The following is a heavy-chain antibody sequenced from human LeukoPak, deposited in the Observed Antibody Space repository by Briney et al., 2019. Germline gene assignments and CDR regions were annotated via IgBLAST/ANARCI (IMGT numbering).Heavy chain of an antibody. CDR3: ARDGRNGYEDDY. J-gene: IGHJ4*02. CDR1: GFTFSSYT. CDR2: ISSSNTYI. D-gene: IGHD5-18*01. Sequence: GGSLRLSCAASGFTFSSYTMHWVRRAAGKGLEWGSSISSSNTYIYYADSVKGRFTISRDNAKNALFLQMNSLRAEDTAVYYCARDGRNGYEDDYRGQGTLVTVSS. V-gene: IGHV3-21*01.